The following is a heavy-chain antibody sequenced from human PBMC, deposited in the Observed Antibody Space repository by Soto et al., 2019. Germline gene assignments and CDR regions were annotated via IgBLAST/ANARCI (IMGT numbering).Heavy chain of an antibody. J-gene: IGHJ5*02. CDR2: INPATGNT. Sequence: ASVKVSCKASGYSFATYAIHWVRQAPGQGLEWMGWINPATGNTKYSDKFQDRVTFTRDTSATTAYMELRGLRSEDTAVYYCARRYKSAGWLEPWGQGTLVTVSS. CDR3: ARRYKSAGWLEP. CDR1: GYSFATYA. V-gene: IGHV1-3*01. D-gene: IGHD1-1*01.